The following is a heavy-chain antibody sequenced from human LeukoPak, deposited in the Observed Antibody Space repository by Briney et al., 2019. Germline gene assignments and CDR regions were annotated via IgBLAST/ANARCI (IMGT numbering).Heavy chain of an antibody. CDR1: GGTFSSYA. J-gene: IGHJ4*02. CDR3: ARGSARLALSFDY. Sequence: SVKVSCKASGGTFSSYAISWVRQAPGQGLEWMGGIIPIFGTANYAQKFQGRVTITADESTSTAYMELSSLRSEDTAVYYCARGSARLALSFDYWGQGTLVTVSS. V-gene: IGHV1-69*13. CDR2: IIPIFGTA. D-gene: IGHD6-25*01.